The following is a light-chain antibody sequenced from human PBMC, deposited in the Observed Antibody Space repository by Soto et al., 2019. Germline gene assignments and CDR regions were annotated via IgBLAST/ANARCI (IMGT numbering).Light chain of an antibody. CDR3: QHYGGSFI. CDR2: NTS. Sequence: ESVLTQSPGTLYLSPWEGATVSCRVSQSINSKSLVWYQRKFGQAPRLLIYNTSSRATGIPDRFSGSGSGTDFTLSISRLEPEDFAVYYCQHYGGSFIFGPGTKVDFK. V-gene: IGKV3-20*01. J-gene: IGKJ3*01. CDR1: QSINSKS.